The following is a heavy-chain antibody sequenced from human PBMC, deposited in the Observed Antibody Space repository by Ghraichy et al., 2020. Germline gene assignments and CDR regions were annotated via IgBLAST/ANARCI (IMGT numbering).Heavy chain of an antibody. Sequence: SETLSLTCTVSGGSISSSSYYWGWIRQPPGKGLEWIGSIYYSGSTYYNPSLKSRVTISVDTSKNQFSLKLSSVTAADTAVYYCARPVSRIVDRIDYWGQGTLVTVSS. CDR2: IYYSGST. CDR3: ARPVSRIVDRIDY. D-gene: IGHD1-26*01. J-gene: IGHJ4*02. CDR1: GGSISSSSYY. V-gene: IGHV4-39*01.